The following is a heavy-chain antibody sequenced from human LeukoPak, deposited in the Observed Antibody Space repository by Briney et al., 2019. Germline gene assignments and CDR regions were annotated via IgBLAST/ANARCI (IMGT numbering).Heavy chain of an antibody. V-gene: IGHV4-39*07. CDR2: IYYSGST. J-gene: IGHJ4*02. CDR3: ARAGVVVPYFDY. CDR1: GGSISSSSYY. Sequence: SETLSLTCTVSGGSISSSSYYWGWIRQPPGKGLEWIGSIYYSGSTYYNPSLKSRVTISVDTSKNQFSLKLSSVTAADTAVYYCARAGVVVPYFDYWGQGTLVTVSS. D-gene: IGHD3-22*01.